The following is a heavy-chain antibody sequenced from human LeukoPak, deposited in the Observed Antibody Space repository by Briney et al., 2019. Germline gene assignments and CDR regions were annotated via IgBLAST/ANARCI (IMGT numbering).Heavy chain of an antibody. J-gene: IGHJ6*02. CDR3: ARERWNSASHWYYGMDI. Sequence: GESLKISCEGSGYSFTSYWIAWVRQMPGKGLEWIGIIYPGDSGTRYSPSLQGQVTISADKSISTAYLQWNSLKASDTAMYYCARERWNSASHWYYGMDIWGQGTTVTVSS. CDR2: IYPGDSGT. D-gene: IGHD6-6*01. V-gene: IGHV5-51*01. CDR1: GYSFTSYW.